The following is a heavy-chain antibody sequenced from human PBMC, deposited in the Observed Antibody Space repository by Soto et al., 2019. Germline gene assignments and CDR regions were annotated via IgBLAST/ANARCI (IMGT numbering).Heavy chain of an antibody. D-gene: IGHD3-10*01. CDR1: GGSFSGYY. Sequence: QVQLQQWGAGLLKPSETLSLTCAVYGGSFSGYYWSWIRQPPGKGLEWIGEINHSGSTNYNPSLKSRVTISVDTSKNQFSLKLSSVTAADTAVYYCARGRGYGFDYWGQGTLVTVSS. V-gene: IGHV4-34*01. CDR2: INHSGST. J-gene: IGHJ4*02. CDR3: ARGRGYGFDY.